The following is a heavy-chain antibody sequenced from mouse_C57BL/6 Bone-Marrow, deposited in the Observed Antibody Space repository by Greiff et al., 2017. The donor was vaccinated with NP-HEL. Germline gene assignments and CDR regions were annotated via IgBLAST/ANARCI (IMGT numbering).Heavy chain of an antibody. CDR2: INPSSGYT. J-gene: IGHJ2*01. CDR1: GYTFTSYT. Sequence: QVQLKESGAELARPGASVKMSCKASGYTFTSYTMHWVKQRPGQGLEWIGYINPSSGYTKYNQKFKDKATLTADKSSSTAYMQLSSLTSEDSAVYYCARFRSYYFDYWGQGTTLTVSS. CDR3: ARFRSYYFDY. V-gene: IGHV1-4*01.